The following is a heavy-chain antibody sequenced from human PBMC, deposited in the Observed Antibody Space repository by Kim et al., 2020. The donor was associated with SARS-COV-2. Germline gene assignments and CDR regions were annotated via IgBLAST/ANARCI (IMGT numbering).Heavy chain of an antibody. D-gene: IGHD3-22*01. CDR2: IYSGGST. CDR3: ATERPLNYDSSGYYSGYYGMDV. J-gene: IGHJ6*02. CDR1: GFTVSSNY. V-gene: IGHV3-53*01. Sequence: GGSLRLSCAASGFTVSSNYMSWVRQAPGKGLEWVSVIYSGGSTYYADSVKGRFTISRDNSKNTLYLQMNSLRAEDTAVYYCATERPLNYDSSGYYSGYYGMDVWGQGTTVTVSS.